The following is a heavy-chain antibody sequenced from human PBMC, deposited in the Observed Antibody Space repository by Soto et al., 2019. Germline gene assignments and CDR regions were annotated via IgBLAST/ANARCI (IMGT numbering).Heavy chain of an antibody. J-gene: IGHJ3*02. CDR1: GGSISSGAYY. D-gene: IGHD5-12*01. V-gene: IGHV4-31*02. CDR2: IYYSGST. CDR3: ARDGYKHDAFDI. Sequence: SETLSLTCTVSGGSISSGAYYWSWIRQHPGKGLEWIGYIYYSGSTYYNPSLKSRVSISVDTSTTQFSLILSSVTAADTAVYYCARDGYKHDAFDIWGQGTMVTVSS.